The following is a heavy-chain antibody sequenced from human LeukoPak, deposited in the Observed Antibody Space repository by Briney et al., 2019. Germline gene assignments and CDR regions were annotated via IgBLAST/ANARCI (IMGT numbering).Heavy chain of an antibody. Sequence: GRSLRLSCAASGFTFSSYGMHWVRQAPGKGLEWVAVISYDGSNKYYADSVKGRFTISRDNSKNTLYLQMNSLRAEDTAVYYCAKDSGDYELHSDYWGQGTLVTVSS. J-gene: IGHJ4*02. D-gene: IGHD4-17*01. CDR2: ISYDGSNK. CDR3: AKDSGDYELHSDY. V-gene: IGHV3-30*18. CDR1: GFTFSSYG.